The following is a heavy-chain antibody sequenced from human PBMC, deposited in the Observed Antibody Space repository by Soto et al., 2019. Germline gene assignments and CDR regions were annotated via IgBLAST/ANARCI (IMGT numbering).Heavy chain of an antibody. J-gene: IGHJ4*02. CDR3: ARIQCGT. V-gene: IGHV1-69*12. Sequence: QVQLVQSGAEVKKPGSSVKVSCKASGGTFSIYAISWVRQAPGQGLEWMGGIIPIFRTEDYAQKFQGRVTITADESTSTAYMERSSLRSEDTALYYCARIQCGTWGQGTLVTVSS. CDR1: GGTFSIYA. CDR2: IIPIFRTE.